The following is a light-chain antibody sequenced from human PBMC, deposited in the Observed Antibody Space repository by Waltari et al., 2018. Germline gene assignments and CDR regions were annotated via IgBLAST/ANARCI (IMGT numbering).Light chain of an antibody. CDR2: DAS. J-gene: IGKJ4*01. CDR3: QQHNNFPLT. Sequence: DIQLTQSPSSLSASVGERVTITCQASQNITNYLNWYQQKPGKAPKLLIYDASNMETGIPLRFSGSGSATDFTFTISSLQPEDIATYYCQQHNNFPLTFGGGTKVEIK. V-gene: IGKV1-33*01. CDR1: QNITNY.